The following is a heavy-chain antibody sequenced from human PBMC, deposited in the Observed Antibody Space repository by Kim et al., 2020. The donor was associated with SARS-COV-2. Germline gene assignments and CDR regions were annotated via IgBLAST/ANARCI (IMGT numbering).Heavy chain of an antibody. V-gene: IGHV1-24*01. CDR2: FDPEDGET. J-gene: IGHJ6*02. CDR1: GYTLTELS. D-gene: IGHD3-10*01. Sequence: ASVKVSCKVSGYTLTELSMHWVRQAPGKGLEWMGGFDPEDGETIYAQKFQGRVTMTEDTSTDTAYMELSSLRSEDTAVYYCATAYYGSGSYYLGIPNDYYYGMDVWGQGTTVTVSS. CDR3: ATAYYGSGSYYLGIPNDYYYGMDV.